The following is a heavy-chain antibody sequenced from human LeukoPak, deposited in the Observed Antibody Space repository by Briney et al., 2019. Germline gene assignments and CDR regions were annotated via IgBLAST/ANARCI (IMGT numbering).Heavy chain of an antibody. J-gene: IGHJ4*02. CDR3: ARDRGYDYVWGSYRYIDY. Sequence: PSETLSLTCTVSGGSISGYYWSWIRQPPGKGLEWIGYIYYSGSTNYNPSLKSRVTISVDTSKNQFSLKLSSVTAADTAVYYCARDRGYDYVWGSYRYIDYWGQGTLVTVSS. CDR2: IYYSGST. V-gene: IGHV4-59*01. D-gene: IGHD3-16*02. CDR1: GGSISGYY.